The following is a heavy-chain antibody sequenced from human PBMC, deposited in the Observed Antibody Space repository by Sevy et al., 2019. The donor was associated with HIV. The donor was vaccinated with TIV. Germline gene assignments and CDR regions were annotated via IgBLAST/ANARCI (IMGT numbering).Heavy chain of an antibody. CDR2: IKSKTDGGTT. CDR1: GFTFSNAW. J-gene: IGHJ4*02. D-gene: IGHD5-18*01. V-gene: IGHV3-15*07. CDR3: TTDGGGYNYGYSFDY. Sequence: GGSLRLSCAASGFTFSNAWMNWVRQAPGKGLEWVGSIKSKTDGGTTDYAAPVKGRFTISRDDSKNTLYLQMNSLKTEDTAVYYCTTDGGGYNYGYSFDYWGQRTLVTVSS.